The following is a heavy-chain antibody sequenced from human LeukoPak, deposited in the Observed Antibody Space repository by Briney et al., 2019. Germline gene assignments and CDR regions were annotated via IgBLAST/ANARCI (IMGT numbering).Heavy chain of an antibody. V-gene: IGHV3-48*03. D-gene: IGHD2-2*01. Sequence: GGSLRLSCAASGFTFDTYEMSWVRQAPGKGLEWVSCVSSSGTTMYHADSVKGRFTISRDNAKNSLYLQMNSLRAEDAAVYYCARRYCSSASCLFDYWGQGTLVTVSS. CDR1: GFTFDTYE. CDR2: VSSSGTTM. J-gene: IGHJ4*02. CDR3: ARRYCSSASCLFDY.